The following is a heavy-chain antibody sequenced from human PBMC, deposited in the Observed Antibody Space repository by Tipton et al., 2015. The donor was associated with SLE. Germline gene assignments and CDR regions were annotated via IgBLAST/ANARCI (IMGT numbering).Heavy chain of an antibody. CDR2: IYYSGST. CDR3: ARIGGAGDLYYYYMDV. CDR1: GGSFSGYY. V-gene: IGHV4-34*01. J-gene: IGHJ6*03. Sequence: LRLSCAVYGGSFSGYYWSWIRQPPGKGLEWIGSIYYSGSTYYNPSLKSRVTISVDTSKNQFSLKMTSVTAADTAVYYCARIGGAGDLYYYYMDVWGKGTTVTVSS. D-gene: IGHD7-27*01.